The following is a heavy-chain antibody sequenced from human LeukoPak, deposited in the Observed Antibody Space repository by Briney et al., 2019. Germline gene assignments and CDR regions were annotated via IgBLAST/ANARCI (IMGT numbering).Heavy chain of an antibody. CDR2: ISSSSSYI. Sequence: AGGSLRLSCAASGFTFSSYSMNWVRQAPGKGLEWVSSISSSSSYIYYADSVKGRFTISRDNAKNSLYLQMNSLRAEDTAVYYCARYSSGWYYFDYWGQGTLVTVSS. V-gene: IGHV3-21*01. D-gene: IGHD6-19*01. J-gene: IGHJ4*02. CDR3: ARYSSGWYYFDY. CDR1: GFTFSSYS.